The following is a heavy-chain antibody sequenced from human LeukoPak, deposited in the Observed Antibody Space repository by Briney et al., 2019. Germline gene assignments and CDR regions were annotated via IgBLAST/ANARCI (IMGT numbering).Heavy chain of an antibody. CDR1: GYTFTNYG. J-gene: IGHJ5*02. Sequence: ASVKVSCKASGYTFTNYGISWVRQAPGQGLEWMGWISAYNGNTNYAQKLQGRVTMTTDTFTSTAYMELRSLRSDDTAVYYCARDPVHGSNVYIWFDPWGQGTLVTVSS. V-gene: IGHV1-18*01. CDR2: ISAYNGNT. CDR3: ARDPVHGSNVYIWFDP. D-gene: IGHD1-26*01.